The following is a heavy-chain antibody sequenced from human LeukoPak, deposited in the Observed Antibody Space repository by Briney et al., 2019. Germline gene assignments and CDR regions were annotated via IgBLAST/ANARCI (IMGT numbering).Heavy chain of an antibody. J-gene: IGHJ4*02. CDR2: IYHSGST. Sequence: SSETLSLTCTVSGGSISSGGYYWSWIRQPPGKGLEWIGYIYHSGSTYYNPSLKSRVTISVDRSKNQFSLKLSSVTAADTAVYYCAREARIYGSGSSPDYWGQGTLVTVSS. V-gene: IGHV4-30-2*01. D-gene: IGHD3-10*01. CDR1: GGSISSGGYY. CDR3: AREARIYGSGSSPDY.